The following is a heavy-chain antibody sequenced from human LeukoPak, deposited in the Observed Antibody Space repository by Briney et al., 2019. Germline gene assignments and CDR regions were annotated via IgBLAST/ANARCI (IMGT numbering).Heavy chain of an antibody. J-gene: IGHJ5*02. Sequence: SETLSLTCTVSGGSISSSSYYWGWIRQPPGKGLEWIGYIYYSGSTNYNPSLKSRVTISVDTSKNQFSLKLSSVTAADTAVYYCARLELLGWFDPWGQGTLVTVSS. D-gene: IGHD1-26*01. CDR2: IYYSGST. V-gene: IGHV4-61*05. CDR3: ARLELLGWFDP. CDR1: GGSISSSSYY.